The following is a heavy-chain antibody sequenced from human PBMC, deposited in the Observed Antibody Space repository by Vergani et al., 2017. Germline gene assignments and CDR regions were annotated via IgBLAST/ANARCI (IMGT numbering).Heavy chain of an antibody. V-gene: IGHV4-34*01. Sequence: QVQLQQWGAGLLKPSETLSLTCAVYGGSFSGYYWSWIRQPPGKGLEWIGEINHSGSTNYNPSLKSRVTISVDTSKNQFSLKLSSVTAADTAVYYCASSGYYTSYYFDYWGQGTLVTVSS. CDR3: ASSGYYTSYYFDY. CDR2: INHSGST. CDR1: GGSFSGYY. D-gene: IGHD3-22*01. J-gene: IGHJ4*02.